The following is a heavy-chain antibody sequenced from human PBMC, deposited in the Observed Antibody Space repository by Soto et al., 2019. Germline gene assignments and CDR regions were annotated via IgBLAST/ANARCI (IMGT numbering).Heavy chain of an antibody. J-gene: IGHJ4*02. V-gene: IGHV4-34*01. CDR2: INHSGST. D-gene: IGHD5-12*01. CDR3: ARGKNEPTMDFDY. Sequence: QVQLQQWGAGLLKPSETLSLTCAVYGGSFSGYYWSWIRQPPGKGLEWIGEINHSGSTNYNPSLKRRVTISVDTSKNQFSLKLSSVTAADTAVYYCARGKNEPTMDFDYWGQGTLVTVSS. CDR1: GGSFSGYY.